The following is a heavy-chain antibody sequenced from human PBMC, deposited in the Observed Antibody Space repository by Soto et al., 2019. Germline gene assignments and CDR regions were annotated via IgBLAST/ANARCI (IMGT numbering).Heavy chain of an antibody. CDR2: IGTAGDT. J-gene: IGHJ4*02. CDR1: GFTFSSYD. Sequence: GGSLRLSCAASGFTFSSYDMHWVRQATGKGLEWVSAIGTAGDTYYPGSVKGRFTISRENAKNSLYLQMNSLRAGDTAVYYCARGRGYSGYVSRSFDYWGQGTLVTVSS. CDR3: ARGRGYSGYVSRSFDY. V-gene: IGHV3-13*01. D-gene: IGHD5-12*01.